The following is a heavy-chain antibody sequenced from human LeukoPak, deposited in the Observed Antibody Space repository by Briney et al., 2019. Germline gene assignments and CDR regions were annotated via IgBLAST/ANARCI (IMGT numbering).Heavy chain of an antibody. J-gene: IGHJ4*02. CDR1: GFTFSSYS. Sequence: GGSLRLSCAASGFTFSSYSMNWVRQAPGKGLEWVSYISSSSSTVYYADSVKGRFTISRDNAKNSLYLQMNSLRAEDTAVYYCASADGYNSMGVDYWGQGTLVTVSS. CDR2: ISSSSSTV. CDR3: ASADGYNSMGVDY. V-gene: IGHV3-48*04. D-gene: IGHD5-24*01.